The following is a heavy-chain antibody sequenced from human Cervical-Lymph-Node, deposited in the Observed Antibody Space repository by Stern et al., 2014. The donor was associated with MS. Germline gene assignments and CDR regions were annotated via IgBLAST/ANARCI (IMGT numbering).Heavy chain of an antibody. CDR2: SGTDGGT. V-gene: IGHV3-23*04. Sequence: EVPLGGAGGGFVQPGGALGLSWAGSGFPFSNFAITLIRPGPGKGLGWVSGSGTDGGTHYAESVEGRFSISRDNSKNTLYLQMDRLRVEDTAIYYCGKDLHYWTADSWGQGTLVTVSS. CDR3: GKDLHYWTADS. CDR1: GFPFSNFA. J-gene: IGHJ4*02. D-gene: IGHD1-1*01.